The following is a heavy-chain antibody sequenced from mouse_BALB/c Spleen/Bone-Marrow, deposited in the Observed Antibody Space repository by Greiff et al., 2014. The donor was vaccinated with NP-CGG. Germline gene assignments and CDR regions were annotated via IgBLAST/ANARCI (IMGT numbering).Heavy chain of an antibody. CDR2: IYCGGGYT. Sequence: QVQLKDSGAELVRPGTSVKMSCKAAGYTFTNYWIGWIKRRPGHGLEWIGDIYCGGGYTNYNEKFKGKATLTADTSSNTTYMHLSSLTSEDSAIYYCAREGSYWGQGTLVTVSA. J-gene: IGHJ3*01. CDR3: AREGSY. CDR1: GYTFTNYW. V-gene: IGHV1-63*02.